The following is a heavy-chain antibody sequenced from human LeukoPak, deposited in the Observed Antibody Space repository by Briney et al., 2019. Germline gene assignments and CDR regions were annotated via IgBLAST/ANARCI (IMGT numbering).Heavy chain of an antibody. J-gene: IGHJ6*04. CDR3: ARVLMITFGGVIAPDYYGMDV. Sequence: GGSLRLSCAASGFTFSSYSMNWVRQAQGKGLEWVSSISSSSSYIYYADSVKGRFTISRDNAKNSLYLQMNSLRAEDTAVYYCARVLMITFGGVIAPDYYGMDVWGKGTTVTVSS. V-gene: IGHV3-21*01. CDR2: ISSSSSYI. CDR1: GFTFSSYS. D-gene: IGHD3-16*02.